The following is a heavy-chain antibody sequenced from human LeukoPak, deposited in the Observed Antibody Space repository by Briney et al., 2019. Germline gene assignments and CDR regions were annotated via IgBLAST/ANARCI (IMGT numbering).Heavy chain of an antibody. J-gene: IGHJ4*02. V-gene: IGHV4-34*01. CDR1: GGSFSGYY. CDR3: ARHPTYYDFWSGYYTDY. CDR2: INHSGST. Sequence: SETLSLTCAVYGGSFSGYYWSWIRQPPGKGLEWIGEINHSGSTNYNPSLKSRVTISVDTSKNQFSLKLSSVTAADTAVYYCARHPTYYDFWSGYYTDYWGQGTLVTVSS. D-gene: IGHD3-3*01.